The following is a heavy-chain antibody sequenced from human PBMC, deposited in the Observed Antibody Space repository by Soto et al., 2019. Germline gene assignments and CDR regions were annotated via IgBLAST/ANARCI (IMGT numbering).Heavy chain of an antibody. V-gene: IGHV3-73*01. D-gene: IGHD3-3*01. Sequence: PGGSLRLSCAASGFIFSGSAIPWVRQASGKGLEWVGRIGRSPNNYATAYVASVKGRFTISRDDPKNTSYLQMYNVRADDTALYYCVKEPTNIPDEYGFYDQWGEGTAVTDAS. J-gene: IGHJ5*02. CDR3: VKEPTNIPDEYGFYDQ. CDR2: IGRSPNNYAT. CDR1: GFIFSGSA.